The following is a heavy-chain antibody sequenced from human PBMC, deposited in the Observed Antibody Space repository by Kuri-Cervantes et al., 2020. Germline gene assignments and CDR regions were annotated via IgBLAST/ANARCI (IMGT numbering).Heavy chain of an antibody. CDR1: GFTFSDYY. Sequence: GGSLRLSCAASGFTFSDYYMSWIRQAPGKGLEWLSYITSSGSTKNNADSVKGRFTISRDNAKNSLYLQMNSLRAEDTAVYYCARLGRSRRYFGYWGQGTLVTVSS. V-gene: IGHV3-11*01. J-gene: IGHJ4*02. CDR2: ITSSGSTK. D-gene: IGHD6-13*01. CDR3: ARLGRSRRYFGY.